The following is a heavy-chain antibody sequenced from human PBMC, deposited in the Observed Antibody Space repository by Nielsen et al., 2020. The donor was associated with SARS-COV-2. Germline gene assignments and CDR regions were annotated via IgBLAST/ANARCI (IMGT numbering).Heavy chain of an antibody. V-gene: IGHV3-21*01. CDR2: ISSSSSYI. CDR3: ARLPHGYTYGRYYYYGLDV. CDR1: GFTFSSYS. J-gene: IGHJ6*02. Sequence: GESLKISCAASGFTFSSYSMNWVRQAPGKGLEWVSSISSSSSYIYYADSVKGRFTISRDNAKNSLYLQMNSLRAGDTAVYYCARLPHGYTYGRYYYYGLDVWGQGTTVTVS. D-gene: IGHD5-18*01.